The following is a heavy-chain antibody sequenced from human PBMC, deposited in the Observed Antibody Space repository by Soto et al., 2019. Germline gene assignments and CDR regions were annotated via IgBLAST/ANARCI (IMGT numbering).Heavy chain of an antibody. Sequence: GESLKISCKGSGYSFTSYWIGWVRQMPGKGLGWVGIIYPGDSDTRYSPSFQGQVTISADKSISTAYLQWSSLKASDTAMYYCARREYCGGDCYSGLGYWGQGTLVTVSS. CDR3: ARREYCGGDCYSGLGY. D-gene: IGHD2-21*02. CDR1: GYSFTSYW. CDR2: IYPGDSDT. J-gene: IGHJ4*02. V-gene: IGHV5-51*01.